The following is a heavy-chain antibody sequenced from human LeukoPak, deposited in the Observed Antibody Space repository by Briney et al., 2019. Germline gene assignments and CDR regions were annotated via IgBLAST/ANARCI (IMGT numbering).Heavy chain of an antibody. Sequence: GGSLRLSCAASGFTFSSYAMSWVRQAPGKGLEWASAISGSGGSTYYADSVKGRFTISRDNSKNTLYLQMNSLRAEDTAVYYCAKGDYDFWSGYYDYYYGMDVWGQGTTVTVPS. J-gene: IGHJ6*02. V-gene: IGHV3-23*01. CDR3: AKGDYDFWSGYYDYYYGMDV. CDR1: GFTFSSYA. CDR2: ISGSGGST. D-gene: IGHD3-3*01.